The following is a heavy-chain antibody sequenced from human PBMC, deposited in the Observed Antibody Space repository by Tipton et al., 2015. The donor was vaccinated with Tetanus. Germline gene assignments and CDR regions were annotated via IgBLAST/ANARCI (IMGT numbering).Heavy chain of an antibody. Sequence: LRLSCTVSGGSVRGGTFYWGWIRQPPGKGLEWIGSIYESGDTYYIPSLKSRVTISVDTSKNQFSLNLNSMAAADTGVYYCARHQSGYFTPFDYWGQGNLVTVSS. V-gene: IGHV4-39*01. CDR2: IYESGDT. CDR3: ARHQSGYFTPFDY. D-gene: IGHD3-3*01. CDR1: GGSVRGGTFY. J-gene: IGHJ4*02.